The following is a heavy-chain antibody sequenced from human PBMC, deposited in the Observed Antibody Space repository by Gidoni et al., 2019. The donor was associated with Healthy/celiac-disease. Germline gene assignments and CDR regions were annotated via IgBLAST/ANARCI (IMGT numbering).Heavy chain of an antibody. D-gene: IGHD4-17*01. CDR3: ARGRGSTVTDY. V-gene: IGHV4-34*01. J-gene: IGHJ4*02. CDR2: INHSGST. CDR1: GGSFRGHY. Sequence: QVQLQQWGAGLLKPSETLSLTCAVYGGSFRGHYWSWIRQPPGKGLEWIVEINHSGSTNYNPSLKSRVTISVDTSKNQFSLKLSSVTAADTAVYYCARGRGSTVTDYWGQGTLVTVSS.